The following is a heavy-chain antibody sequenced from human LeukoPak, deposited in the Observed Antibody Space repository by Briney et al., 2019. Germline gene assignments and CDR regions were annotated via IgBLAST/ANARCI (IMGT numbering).Heavy chain of an antibody. V-gene: IGHV3-30-3*02. J-gene: IGHJ4*02. CDR2: ISYDGSNK. CDR3: AKSSGRLIRMYYFDY. D-gene: IGHD2-8*01. Sequence: SGGSLRLSCAASGFTFSSYAMHWVRQAPGKGLEWVAVISYDGSNKYYADSVKGRFTFSRDNSKNTLFLQMNSLRAEDTALYYCAKSSGRLIRMYYFDYWGQGTLVTVSS. CDR1: GFTFSSYA.